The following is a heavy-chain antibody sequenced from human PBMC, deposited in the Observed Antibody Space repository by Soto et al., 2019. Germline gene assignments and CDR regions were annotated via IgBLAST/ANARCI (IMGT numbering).Heavy chain of an antibody. J-gene: IGHJ3*01. CDR2: TSGSGGST. Sequence: EAQLSESGGGLIQPGGSLRLSCVASGLTFRNFAMNWVRQAPGKGLEWVSGTSGSGGSTSYGDSMKGRFIISRDNSKSTLYLQMNSLRVEDTAIYYCASLYCSGGSCEADAFDVWGPGTRVTVSS. CDR3: ASLYCSGGSCEADAFDV. V-gene: IGHV3-23*01. CDR1: GLTFRNFA. D-gene: IGHD2-15*01.